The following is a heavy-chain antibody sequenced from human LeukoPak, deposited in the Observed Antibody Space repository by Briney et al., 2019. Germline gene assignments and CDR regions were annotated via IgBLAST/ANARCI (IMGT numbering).Heavy chain of an antibody. J-gene: IGHJ6*03. CDR2: IYTSGST. CDR3: ARFLPGNYYYYYMDV. Sequence: SETLSLTCTVSGGSISSGSYYWSWIRQPAGKGLEWIGRIYTSGSTNYNPALKSRVTISVDTSKNQFSLKLSSVTAADTAVYYCARFLPGNYYYYYMDVWGKGTTVTVSS. V-gene: IGHV4-61*02. D-gene: IGHD3-3*01. CDR1: GGSISSGSYY.